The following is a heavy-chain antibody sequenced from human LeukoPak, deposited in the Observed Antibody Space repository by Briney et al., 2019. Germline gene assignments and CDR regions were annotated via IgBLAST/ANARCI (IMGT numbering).Heavy chain of an antibody. CDR2: SIPIFGTA. J-gene: IGHJ4*02. Sequence: SSVKVTCKASGGTFSSYAISWVRQAPGQGLEWMGGSIPIFGTANYAQKFPGRVTITADESTSTAYIELSSLRSDDTAVYYCARASDDYGDYSYFDYWGQGTLVTVSS. CDR3: ARASDDYGDYSYFDY. D-gene: IGHD4-17*01. V-gene: IGHV1-69*01. CDR1: GGTFSSYA.